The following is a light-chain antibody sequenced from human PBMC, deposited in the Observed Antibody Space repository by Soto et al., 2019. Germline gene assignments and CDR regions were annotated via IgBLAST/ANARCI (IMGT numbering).Light chain of an antibody. Sequence: EIVLIQSPPSLSSSPGERAILSCRASQSVGKYLVWYQQKPGQAPRLLIYDASNRASGVPARFSGSGSGTDFTLTISSLEPEDSAVYYCQQRANWPPLTFGGGTKVEI. CDR1: QSVGKY. V-gene: IGKV3-11*01. CDR3: QQRANWPPLT. J-gene: IGKJ4*01. CDR2: DAS.